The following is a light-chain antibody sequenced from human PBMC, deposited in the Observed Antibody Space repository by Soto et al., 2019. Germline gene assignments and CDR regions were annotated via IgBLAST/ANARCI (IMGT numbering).Light chain of an antibody. V-gene: IGKV1-5*01. J-gene: IGKJ1*01. Sequence: DFQMTQSPSTLSASVGDRVTITCRASQNINNWVAWYQQKPGKAPKFLIYDASTSQRGVPSRFSGSGFGTEFSLTISSLQPDDFGSYYCQHTRTFGQGTKVDIK. CDR1: QNINNW. CDR2: DAS. CDR3: QHTRT.